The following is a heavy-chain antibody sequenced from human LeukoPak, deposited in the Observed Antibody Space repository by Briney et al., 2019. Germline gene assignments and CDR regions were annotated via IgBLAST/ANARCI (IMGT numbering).Heavy chain of an antibody. CDR1: GFTFSSYS. D-gene: IGHD3-22*01. CDR3: ARRAWDSSGYKISDY. J-gene: IGHJ4*02. CDR2: ISASSNGI. V-gene: IGHV3-48*02. Sequence: GGSLRLSCAASGFTFSSYSMNWVRQAPGKGLEWVSYISASSNGIYYADSVKGRFTSSRDNAKKSLYLQMNSLRDEDTAVYYCARRAWDSSGYKISDYWGQGTLVTVSS.